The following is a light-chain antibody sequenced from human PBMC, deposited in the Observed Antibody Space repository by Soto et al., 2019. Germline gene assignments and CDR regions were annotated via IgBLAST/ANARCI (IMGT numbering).Light chain of an antibody. CDR2: GAS. CDR1: QTVRSYY. CDR3: QQYDISPWT. Sequence: EIVLTQSPATLSLSPGERVTLSCKASQTVRSYYLAWYQQKPGQAPRLLIYGASSRATGIPDRFSGSGSGTDFSLTISGLEPEDFAVYFCQQYDISPWTFGLGTKVDIK. J-gene: IGKJ1*01. V-gene: IGKV3-20*01.